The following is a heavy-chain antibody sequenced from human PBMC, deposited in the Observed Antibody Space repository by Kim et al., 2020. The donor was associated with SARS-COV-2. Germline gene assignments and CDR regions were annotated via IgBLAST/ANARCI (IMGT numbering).Heavy chain of an antibody. V-gene: IGHV3-21*01. Sequence: GGSLRLSCAASGFTFSSYSMNWVRQAPGKGLEWVSSISSSSSYIYYADSVKGRFTISRDNAKNSLYLQMNSLRAEDTAVYYCARDYQYYYDSSGYYYGYYYYDSRDVWGRGTTVTVSS. D-gene: IGHD3-22*01. J-gene: IGHJ6*02. CDR1: GFTFSSYS. CDR3: ARDYQYYYDSSGYYYGYYYYDSRDV. CDR2: ISSSSSYI.